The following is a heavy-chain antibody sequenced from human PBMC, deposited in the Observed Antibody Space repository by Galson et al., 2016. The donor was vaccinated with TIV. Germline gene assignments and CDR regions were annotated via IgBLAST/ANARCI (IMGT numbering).Heavy chain of an antibody. CDR1: GNSLDELV. V-gene: IGHV1-24*01. Sequence: SVKVSCKVSGNSLDELVIHWVRQAPGKGLEWMGGYDPEVFKTVYAPRFQGRVTMNADTDRDTAYMELGSLRIEDTAVYYCATVAWFPGPSLDNWAQGTLVTVSS. D-gene: IGHD3-22*01. CDR3: ATVAWFPGPSLDN. J-gene: IGHJ4*02. CDR2: YDPEVFKT.